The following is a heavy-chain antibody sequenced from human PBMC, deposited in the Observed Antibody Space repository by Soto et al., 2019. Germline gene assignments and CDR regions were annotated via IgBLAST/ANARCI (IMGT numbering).Heavy chain of an antibody. Sequence: GGSLRLSCAASGFTFSSYWMHWVRQAPGKGLVWVSRINSDGSSTSYADSVKGRFTISRDNAKNTLYLQMNSLRAEETAVYYCARSKPLREVVPAAPRAGFDYWGQGTLVTVSS. J-gene: IGHJ4*02. CDR3: ARSKPLREVVPAAPRAGFDY. D-gene: IGHD2-2*01. CDR2: INSDGSST. CDR1: GFTFSSYW. V-gene: IGHV3-74*01.